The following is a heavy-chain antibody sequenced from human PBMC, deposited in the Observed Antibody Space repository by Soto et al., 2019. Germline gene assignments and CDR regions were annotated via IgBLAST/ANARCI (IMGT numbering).Heavy chain of an antibody. Sequence: GESLKISCKGSGYSFTSYWISWVRQMPGKGLEWMGRIDPSDSYTNYSPSFQGHVTISADKSISTAYLQWSSLKASDTAMYYCARGGGYCSSTSCHGGFYYYYGMDVWGQGTTVTVSS. CDR1: GYSFTSYW. V-gene: IGHV5-10-1*01. D-gene: IGHD2-2*01. J-gene: IGHJ6*02. CDR3: ARGGGYCSSTSCHGGFYYYYGMDV. CDR2: IDPSDSYT.